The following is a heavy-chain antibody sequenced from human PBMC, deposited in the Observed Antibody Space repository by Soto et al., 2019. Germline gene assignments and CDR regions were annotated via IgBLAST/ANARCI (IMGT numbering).Heavy chain of an antibody. J-gene: IGHJ5*02. Sequence: ASVKVSCKASGYTFTGYYMHWVRQAPGQGLEWMGWISPNSGGTNYAQKFQGWVTMTRDTSISTAYMELSRLRSDDTAVYYCAREFRVLRFLEWLPQYNWFDPWGQGTLVTVSS. CDR1: GYTFTGYY. D-gene: IGHD3-3*01. CDR2: ISPNSGGT. V-gene: IGHV1-2*04. CDR3: AREFRVLRFLEWLPQYNWFDP.